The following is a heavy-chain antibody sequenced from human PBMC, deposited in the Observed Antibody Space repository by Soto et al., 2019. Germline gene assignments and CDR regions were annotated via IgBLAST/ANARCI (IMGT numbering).Heavy chain of an antibody. J-gene: IGHJ4*02. V-gene: IGHV4-31*03. CDR1: GGSISSGGYY. CDR3: ARAPGVSGYYYRLDY. Sequence: PSETLSLTCTVSGGSISSGGYYWSWIRQHPGKGLEWIGYIYYSGSTYYNPSLKSRVTISVDTSKNQFSLKLSSVTAADTAVYYCARAPGVSGYYYRLDYWGQGTLVTVSS. CDR2: IYYSGST. D-gene: IGHD3-22*01.